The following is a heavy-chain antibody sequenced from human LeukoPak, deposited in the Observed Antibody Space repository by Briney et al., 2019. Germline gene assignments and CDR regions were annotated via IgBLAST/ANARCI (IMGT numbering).Heavy chain of an antibody. CDR3: AILGYCSGGSCYHAIYFDY. D-gene: IGHD2-15*01. V-gene: IGHV3-23*01. J-gene: IGHJ4*02. CDR2: ISGRGDST. CDR1: GVTFSDYA. Sequence: GGSLRLSCAASGVTFSDYAMSWVRQAPGKGLEWVSDISGRGDSTYYAGSVKGRFTISRDKSKSTVYLQMNSLRAEDTAVYYCAILGYCSGGSCYHAIYFDYWGQGTLVTVSS.